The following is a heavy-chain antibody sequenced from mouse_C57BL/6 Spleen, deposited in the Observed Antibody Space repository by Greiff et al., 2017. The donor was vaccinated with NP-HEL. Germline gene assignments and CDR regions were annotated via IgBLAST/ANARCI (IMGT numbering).Heavy chain of an antibody. CDR3: TRDVDDGYVYAMDY. Sequence: EVQRVESGEGLVKPGGSLKLSCAASGFTFSSYAMSWVRQTPEKRLEWVAYISSGGDYIYYADTVKGRFTISRDNARNTLYLQMSSLKSEDTAMYYCTRDVDDGYVYAMDYWGQGTSVTVSS. CDR2: ISSGGDYI. J-gene: IGHJ4*01. V-gene: IGHV5-9-1*02. CDR1: GFTFSSYA. D-gene: IGHD2-3*01.